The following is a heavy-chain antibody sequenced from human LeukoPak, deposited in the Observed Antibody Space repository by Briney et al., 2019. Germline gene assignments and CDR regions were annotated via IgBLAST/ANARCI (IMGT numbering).Heavy chain of an antibody. CDR2: ISGSGGNT. J-gene: IGHJ4*02. CDR3: AKDLGRYRNNFFDY. Sequence: GGSLRLSCAASGFTFSSYAMSWVRQAPGKGLEWVSGISGSGGNTYYADSVKGRFTISRDDSKNTLYLQMNSLRADDTAVYYCAKDLGRYRNNFFDYWGQGNLVTVSS. V-gene: IGHV3-23*01. D-gene: IGHD1-26*01. CDR1: GFTFSSYA.